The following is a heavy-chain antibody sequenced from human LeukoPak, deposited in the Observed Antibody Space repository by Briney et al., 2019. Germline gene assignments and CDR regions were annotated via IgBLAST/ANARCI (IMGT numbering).Heavy chain of an antibody. Sequence: GGSLRLSCAASGFTFSSHAMSWVRQAPGKGLEWVSVISGSGTDTYYADSAKGRFTISRDNSKNTLYLHVNSLRAEDTAVYCCAAWSGRTYYYFDYWGQGTLVTVSS. J-gene: IGHJ4*02. CDR3: AAWSGRTYYYFDY. CDR1: GFTFSSHA. V-gene: IGHV3-23*01. D-gene: IGHD1-26*01. CDR2: ISGSGTDT.